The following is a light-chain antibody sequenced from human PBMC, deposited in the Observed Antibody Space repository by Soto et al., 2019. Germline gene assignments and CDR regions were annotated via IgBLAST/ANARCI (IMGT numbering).Light chain of an antibody. J-gene: IGKJ1*01. Sequence: EIVLTQSPATLSLSPGERATLSCRASQSVSSYLAWYQQRPGQAPRLLIYDASNRATGVPARFSGGGSGTDFTLTVNRLEPEDFAVYYCQDYGTSWTFGQGTKVDI. V-gene: IGKV3-11*01. CDR2: DAS. CDR3: QDYGTSWT. CDR1: QSVSSY.